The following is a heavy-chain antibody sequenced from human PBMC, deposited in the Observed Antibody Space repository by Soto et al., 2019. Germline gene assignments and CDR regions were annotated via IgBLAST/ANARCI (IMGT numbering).Heavy chain of an antibody. CDR3: AKDVHYDIVTGIEYFHH. D-gene: IGHD3-9*01. V-gene: IGHV3-23*01. J-gene: IGHJ1*01. CDR2: ISGSGRIT. CDR1: GFTFSSYA. Sequence: EVELLESGRGLVQPGGSLRLSCAASGFTFSSYAMSWVRRAPGKGLEWVSGISGSGRITKYADSVKGRFIISRDNFKNTLFLQMNSLRAEDTAVYYCAKDVHYDIVTGIEYFHHWAQGTLVTVSS.